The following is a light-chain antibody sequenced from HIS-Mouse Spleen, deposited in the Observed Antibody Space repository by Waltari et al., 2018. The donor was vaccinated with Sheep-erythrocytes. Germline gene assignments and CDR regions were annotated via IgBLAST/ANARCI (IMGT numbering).Light chain of an antibody. CDR2: SNN. V-gene: IGLV1-44*01. CDR1: SSNIGSNT. Sequence: QSALTQPRSVSGSPGQSVTISCSGSSSNIGSNTVNWYQQLPGTAPKLRIYSNNQRPSGVPDRFSGSKSGTSASLAISGLQSEDEADYYCAAWDDSLNGVVFGGGTKLTVL. CDR3: AAWDDSLNGVV. J-gene: IGLJ2*01.